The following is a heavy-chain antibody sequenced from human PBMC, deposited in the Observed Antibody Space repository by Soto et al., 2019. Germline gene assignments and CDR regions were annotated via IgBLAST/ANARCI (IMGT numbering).Heavy chain of an antibody. CDR2: INPSGGST. V-gene: IGHV1-46*01. CDR1: GYTFTYYY. Sequence: QVQLVQSGAEVKKPGASVKVSCKASGYTFTYYYMHWVRQAPGQGLEWMGIINPSGGSTSYAQKFQGRVAMTRDTSTSTVYMEVSSLRSADTAVYYCARGIAVAGMIYAYWGQGTLVTVSS. J-gene: IGHJ4*02. CDR3: ARGIAVAGMIYAY. D-gene: IGHD6-19*01.